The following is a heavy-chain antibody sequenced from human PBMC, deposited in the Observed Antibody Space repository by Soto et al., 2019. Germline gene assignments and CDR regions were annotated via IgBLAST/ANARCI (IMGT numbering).Heavy chain of an antibody. J-gene: IGHJ4*02. V-gene: IGHV3-43*01. Sequence: EVQLVESGGVVVQPGGSLRLSCAASGFTFDDYTMHWVRQAPGKGLEWVSLISWDGGSTYYADSVKGRFTISRDNSKNSLYLQMNSLRTEDTALYYCSNQSWGWLQYDGADYFDYWGQGTLVTVSS. CDR2: ISWDGGST. D-gene: IGHD5-12*01. CDR3: SNQSWGWLQYDGADYFDY. CDR1: GFTFDDYT.